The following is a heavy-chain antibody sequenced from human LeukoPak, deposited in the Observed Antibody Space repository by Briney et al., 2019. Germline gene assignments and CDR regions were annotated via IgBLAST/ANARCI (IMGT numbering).Heavy chain of an antibody. Sequence: GGSLRLSCAASGFTFSSYAMSWVRQAPGKGLEWVSAISGSGGSTYYADSVKGRFTISRDNSKNTLYLQMNSLRAEDTTVYYCAKDWGIAAAGTGFDYWGQGTLVTVSS. CDR2: ISGSGGST. D-gene: IGHD6-13*01. CDR3: AKDWGIAAAGTGFDY. V-gene: IGHV3-23*01. J-gene: IGHJ4*02. CDR1: GFTFSSYA.